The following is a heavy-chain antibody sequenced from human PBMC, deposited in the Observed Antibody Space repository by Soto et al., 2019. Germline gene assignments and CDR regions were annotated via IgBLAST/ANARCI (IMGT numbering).Heavy chain of an antibody. V-gene: IGHV3-23*01. CDR3: AKRATTVPTPGNYFDC. CDR2: LTPAGTT. Sequence: EVQLLESGGGLVQPGGSLRLSCAASGFSFSDYSMTWVRQAPGRGLEWVSTLTPAGTTFYADSVKGRFTISRDNYRNTLSLHMYNLRAEDTDRYYCAKRATTVPTPGNYFDCWGQGTLVTVSS. J-gene: IGHJ4*02. D-gene: IGHD2-15*01. CDR1: GFSFSDYS.